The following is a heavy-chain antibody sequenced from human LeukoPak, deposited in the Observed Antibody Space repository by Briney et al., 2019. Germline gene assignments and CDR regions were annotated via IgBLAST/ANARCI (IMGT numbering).Heavy chain of an antibody. CDR1: GFTFSDYY. CDR3: ARDSYSSSWWARGYFDY. J-gene: IGHJ4*02. Sequence: PGGSLRLPCAASGFTFSDYYMSWIRQAPGKGLEWVSYISSSGSTIYYADSVKGRFTISRDNAKNSLYLQMNSLRAEDTAVYYCARDSYSSSWWARGYFDYWGQGTLVTVSS. CDR2: ISSSGSTI. V-gene: IGHV3-11*04. D-gene: IGHD6-13*01.